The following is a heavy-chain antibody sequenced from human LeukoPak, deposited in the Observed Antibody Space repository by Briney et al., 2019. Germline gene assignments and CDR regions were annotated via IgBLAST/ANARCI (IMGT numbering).Heavy chain of an antibody. CDR1: GYSISSGYY. V-gene: IGHV4-38-2*01. Sequence: SETLSLTCAVSGYSISSGYYWGWIRRPPGKGLDWIASMYHSGNTYYNPSLKSRVTISVDTSKNQFSLRLSSVTAADTAVYYCAKQGPTVVTHFDTWGQGTLVTVSS. CDR2: MYHSGNT. CDR3: AKQGPTVVTHFDT. J-gene: IGHJ4*02. D-gene: IGHD4-23*01.